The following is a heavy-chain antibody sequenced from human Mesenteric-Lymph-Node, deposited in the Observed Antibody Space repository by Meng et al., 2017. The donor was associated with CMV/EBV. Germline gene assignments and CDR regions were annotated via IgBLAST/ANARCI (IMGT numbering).Heavy chain of an antibody. J-gene: IGHJ4*01. CDR3: AREPAAAVRGGRTFDY. CDR2: TYYSGST. CDR1: GGSVSNSDYY. Sequence: SETLSLTCNVSGGSVSNSDYYWSWIRQPPGKRLEWIGYTYYSGSTHYNPSLRSRVTMSVDTSKNQFSLKLSSVTATDTAVYYCAREPAAAVRGGRTFDYWGPGALVTVSS. V-gene: IGHV4-61*08. D-gene: IGHD2-2*01.